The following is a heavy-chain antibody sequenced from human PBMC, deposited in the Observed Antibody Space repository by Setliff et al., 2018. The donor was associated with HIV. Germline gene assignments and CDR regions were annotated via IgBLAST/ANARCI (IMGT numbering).Heavy chain of an antibody. V-gene: IGHV4-38-2*01. CDR3: ARGIAAAEGYFDY. CDR2: IYHSGTT. J-gene: IGHJ4*02. Sequence: PSETLSLTCDVSGYSISSGYYWGWIRQPPGKGLEWIGSIYHSGTTYYNPSLKSRVTISVDTSKNQFSLKLTSVTAADTAVYYCARGIAAAEGYFDYWGQGTLVTVSS. CDR1: GYSISSGYY. D-gene: IGHD6-13*01.